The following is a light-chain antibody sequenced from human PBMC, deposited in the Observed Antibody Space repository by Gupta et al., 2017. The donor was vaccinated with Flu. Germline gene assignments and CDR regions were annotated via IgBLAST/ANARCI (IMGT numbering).Light chain of an antibody. CDR2: EVS. J-gene: IGLJ1*01. CDR3: SSYAGSSNYV. V-gene: IGLV2-8*01. CDR1: SGDVGGYNH. Sequence: QSALTQPPSASGSPGQSVTISCTGTSGDVGGYNHVSWYQQHPGKVPKLMIFEVSKRPSGVPDRFSGSKSGNTASLTVSGLQTEDVADYYCSSYAGSSNYVFGSGTKVTVL.